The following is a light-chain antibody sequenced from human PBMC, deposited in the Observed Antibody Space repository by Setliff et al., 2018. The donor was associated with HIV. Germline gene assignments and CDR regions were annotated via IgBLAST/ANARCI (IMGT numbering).Light chain of an antibody. J-gene: IGLJ1*01. CDR1: SSDIGGYND. CDR2: EVS. CDR3: SSYTGTSTLV. V-gene: IGLV2-14*01. Sequence: QSALTQPASVSGSPGQSITISCTGTSSDIGGYNDVSWYQQHPGKAPKLMIYEVSNRPSGVSDRFSGSKSGNTASLTISGLQAEDEAGYYCSSYTGTSTLVFGTGTRSPS.